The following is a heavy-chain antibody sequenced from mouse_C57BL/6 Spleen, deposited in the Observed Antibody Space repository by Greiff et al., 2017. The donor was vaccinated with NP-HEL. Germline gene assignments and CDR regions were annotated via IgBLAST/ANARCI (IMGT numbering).Heavy chain of an antibody. CDR1: GFSLTSYG. CDR2: IWSGGST. CDR3: ARNYGYSWFAY. J-gene: IGHJ3*01. Sequence: VQLQQSGPGLVQPSQSLSITCTVSGFSLTSYGVHWVRQSPGKGLEWLGVIWSGGSTDYNAAFISRLSISKDNSKSQVFFKMNSLQADDTAIYYCARNYGYSWFAYWGQGTLVTVSA. D-gene: IGHD2-2*01. V-gene: IGHV2-2*01.